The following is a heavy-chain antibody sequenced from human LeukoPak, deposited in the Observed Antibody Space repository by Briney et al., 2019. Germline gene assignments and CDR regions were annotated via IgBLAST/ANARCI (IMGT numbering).Heavy chain of an antibody. Sequence: GGSLRLSCATSGFTVSDKYMSWVRQAPGKGLEWVSVIHSGGTTYYADSVKGRFTISRDNSKNTLYLQMNSLRAEDTAVYYCAKGYSGSNSGFSVAYYWGQGTLVTVSS. CDR2: IHSGGTT. V-gene: IGHV3-53*01. CDR3: AKGYSGSNSGFSVAYY. CDR1: GFTVSDKY. D-gene: IGHD1-26*01. J-gene: IGHJ4*02.